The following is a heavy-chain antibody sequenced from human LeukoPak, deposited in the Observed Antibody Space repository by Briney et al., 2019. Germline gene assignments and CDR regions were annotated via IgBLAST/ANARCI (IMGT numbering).Heavy chain of an antibody. CDR1: GFTFSSYG. Sequence: GGSLRLSCAASGFTFSSYGMSWVRKAPGKGLEWVSTISGSGGSTYYAESVKGRFTISRDNNKNTLYLQMNSLKTEDTAVYYCTTDGIAAAGVDYWGQGTLVTVSS. CDR2: ISGSGGST. D-gene: IGHD6-13*01. CDR3: TTDGIAAAGVDY. J-gene: IGHJ4*02. V-gene: IGHV3-23*01.